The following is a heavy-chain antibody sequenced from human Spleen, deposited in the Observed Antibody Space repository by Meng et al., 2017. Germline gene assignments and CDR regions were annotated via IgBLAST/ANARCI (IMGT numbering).Heavy chain of an antibody. D-gene: IGHD4-11*01. V-gene: IGHV4-34*01. Sequence: GSLRLSCAVYGGSFSDYYWSWIRQPPGKGLEWIGEINHSGSTNYNPSLESRATIPVDTSQNNLSLKLSSVTAADSAVYYCARGPTTMAHDFDYWGQGTLVTVSS. CDR3: ARGPTTMAHDFDY. CDR1: GGSFSDYY. CDR2: INHSGST. J-gene: IGHJ4*02.